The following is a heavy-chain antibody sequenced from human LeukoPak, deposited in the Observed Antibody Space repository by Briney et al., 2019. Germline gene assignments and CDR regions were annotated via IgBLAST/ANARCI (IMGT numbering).Heavy chain of an antibody. CDR1: GLTFSSYE. J-gene: IGHJ4*02. D-gene: IGHD1-20*01. Sequence: GGSLRLSCAASGLTFSSYEMNWVRQTPGKGLEWVSYISSSGSTIYYADSVKGRFTISRDNAKNSLYLQMNSLRAEDTAVYYCVRNINWNALSYWGQGTLVTVSS. V-gene: IGHV3-48*03. CDR3: VRNINWNALSY. CDR2: ISSSGSTI.